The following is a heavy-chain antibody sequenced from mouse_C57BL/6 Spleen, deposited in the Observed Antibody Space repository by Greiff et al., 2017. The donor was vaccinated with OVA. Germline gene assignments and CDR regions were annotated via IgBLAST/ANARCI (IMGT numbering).Heavy chain of an antibody. CDR3: AKCYDYDEGLAMDY. Sequence: QVQLQQSGPGLVQPSQSLSITCTVSGFSLTSYGVHWVRQSPGKGLEWLGVIWRGGSTDYNAAFMSRLSITKENSKSQVFFKMNSLQADDTAIYYGAKCYDYDEGLAMDYWGQGTSVTVSS. D-gene: IGHD2-4*01. CDR1: GFSLTSYG. J-gene: IGHJ4*01. V-gene: IGHV2-5*01. CDR2: IWRGGST.